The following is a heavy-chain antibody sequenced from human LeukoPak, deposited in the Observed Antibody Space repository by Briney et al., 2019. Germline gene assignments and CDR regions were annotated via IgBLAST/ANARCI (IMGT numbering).Heavy chain of an antibody. CDR3: AKNGLQSSELLPPLNC. D-gene: IGHD3-3*01. V-gene: IGHV3-23*01. J-gene: IGHJ4*02. Sequence: GGSLRLSCAASEFTLSSYAMSWVRQAPGKGLEWVSLISGNAGSTYYADSVKGRFTISRDITKNTLYLQMDSLRAEDTATYYCAKNGLQSSELLPPLNCWGQGTLVTVSS. CDR1: EFTLSSYA. CDR2: ISGNAGST.